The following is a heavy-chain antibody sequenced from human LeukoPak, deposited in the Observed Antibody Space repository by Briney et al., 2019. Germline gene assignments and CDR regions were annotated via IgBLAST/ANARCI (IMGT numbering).Heavy chain of an antibody. CDR2: ISYDGSNK. V-gene: IGHV3-30*04. D-gene: IGHD6-13*01. J-gene: IGHJ6*03. CDR1: GFTFSSYA. CDR3: ARDSSHYYYYYMDV. Sequence: PGGSLRLSCAASGFTFSSYAMHWVRQAPGKGLEWVAVISYDGSNKYYADSVKGRFTISRDNSKNTLYLQMNSLRAEDTAVYYCARDSSHYYYYYMDVWGKGTTVTVSS.